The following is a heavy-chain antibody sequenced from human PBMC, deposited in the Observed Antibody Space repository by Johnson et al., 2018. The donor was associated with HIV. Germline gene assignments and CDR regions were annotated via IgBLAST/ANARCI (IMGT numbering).Heavy chain of an antibody. Sequence: QVQLVESGGGVVRPGGSLRLSCAASGFTFDDYAMTWVRQAPGKGLEWVAVISFDGTNKYYADSVKGRFTISRDNSKNTLYLQMNNLRAEDTAVYNCARGVRGVIIDWGQGTMVTVSS. V-gene: IGHV3-30*14. CDR2: ISFDGTNK. J-gene: IGHJ3*01. D-gene: IGHD3-10*01. CDR1: GFTFDDYA. CDR3: ARGVRGVIID.